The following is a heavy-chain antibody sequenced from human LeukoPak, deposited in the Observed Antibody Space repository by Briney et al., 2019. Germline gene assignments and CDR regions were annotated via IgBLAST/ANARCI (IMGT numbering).Heavy chain of an antibody. V-gene: IGHV3-21*01. J-gene: IGHJ4*02. CDR3: AREAASTVTAFDY. Sequence: GGSLRLSCAASGFTFSSYSMNWVRQAPGKGLEWVSSISSSSSYIYYADSVKGRFTISRDNAKNSLYLQMNSLRAEDTAVYYCAREAASTVTAFDYWGQGTLVTVSS. D-gene: IGHD4-17*01. CDR1: GFTFSSYS. CDR2: ISSSSSYI.